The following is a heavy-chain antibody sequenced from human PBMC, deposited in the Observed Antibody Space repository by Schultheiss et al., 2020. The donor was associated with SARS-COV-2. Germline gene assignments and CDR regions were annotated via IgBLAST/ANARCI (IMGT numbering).Heavy chain of an antibody. CDR1: GGSISSYY. CDR3: ARSGVDSDAFDI. J-gene: IGHJ3*02. Sequence: SETLSLTCTVSGGSISSYYWSWIRQPPGKGLEWIGYIYYSGSTNYKPSLKSRFTISVDTSKNQFSLKLSSVTAADTAVYYCARSGVDSDAFDIWGQGTMVTVSS. CDR2: IYYSGST. D-gene: IGHD3-3*01. V-gene: IGHV4-59*01.